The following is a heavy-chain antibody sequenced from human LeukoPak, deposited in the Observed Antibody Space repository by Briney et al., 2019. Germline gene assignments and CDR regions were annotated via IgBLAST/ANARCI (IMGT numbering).Heavy chain of an antibody. J-gene: IGHJ4*02. CDR1: GFTFTTYA. CDR3: AKRGVTGYKEGFDY. Sequence: GGSPRLSCAASGFTFTTYAMSWVRQAPGKGLEWVSAISGSGGSTYYADSVKGRFTISRDNSKNTLYLQMNSLRAEDTAVYYCAKRGVTGYKEGFDYWGQGTLVTVSS. D-gene: IGHD3-9*01. V-gene: IGHV3-23*01. CDR2: ISGSGGST.